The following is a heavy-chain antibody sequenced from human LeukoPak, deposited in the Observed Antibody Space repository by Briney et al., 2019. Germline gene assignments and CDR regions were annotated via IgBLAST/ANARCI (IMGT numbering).Heavy chain of an antibody. Sequence: GSLRLSCAASGFTFSSYAMSWVRQAPGKGLEGVSGSGGSSGSTFDADSVKGRFTISRDFSKNTLYLQMNSLRAEDTAVYYCARERQYTNSWYSFDCWGQGTLVTVSS. CDR3: ARERQYTNSWYSFDC. CDR2: SGGSSGST. CDR1: GFTFSSYA. V-gene: IGHV3-23*01. J-gene: IGHJ4*02. D-gene: IGHD6-13*01.